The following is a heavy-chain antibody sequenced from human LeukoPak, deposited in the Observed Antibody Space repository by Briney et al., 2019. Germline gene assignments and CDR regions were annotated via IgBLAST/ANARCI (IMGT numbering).Heavy chain of an antibody. D-gene: IGHD3-3*01. CDR2: ITGSGGDS. V-gene: IGHV3-23*01. CDR3: AKKSLWSGPFDY. Sequence: GGSLRLSCKASGFIFSNYAMSWVGQPPGKGLEWVSIITGSGGDSYYTDSVKGRFTLSRDNSKNTLFLQMNSLRAEDTAVYFCAKKSLWSGPFDYWGQGTLVTAFS. CDR1: GFIFSNYA. J-gene: IGHJ4*02.